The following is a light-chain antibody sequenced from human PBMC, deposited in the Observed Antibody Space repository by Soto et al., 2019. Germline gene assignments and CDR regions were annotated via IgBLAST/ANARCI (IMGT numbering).Light chain of an antibody. J-gene: IGLJ3*02. CDR2: HTT. CDR3: MLTYNGPWV. CDR1: TEAVTSGHD. V-gene: IGLV7-46*01. Sequence: QAVVTQEPSLTVSPGGTVTLTCGSSTEAVTSGHDTYWFQRKPGQVPRALIFHTTNTHSWTPVRFSGSLLGGRAALTLSGAQPEDEAEYYCMLTYNGPWVYGGGTKLTVL.